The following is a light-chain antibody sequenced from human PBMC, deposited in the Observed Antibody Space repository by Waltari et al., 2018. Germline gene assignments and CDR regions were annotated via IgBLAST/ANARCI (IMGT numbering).Light chain of an antibody. Sequence: EIVLTQSPGTLSLSPGERATLSCGASQSFSSSYLAWYQQRPAQAPRLLIYAASSGATGIPDRFGGSGSGTDFTLTISRLEPEDFAVYYCQHYGRSPRTFGQGTKVEIK. J-gene: IGKJ1*01. CDR1: QSFSSSY. V-gene: IGKV3-20*01. CDR2: AAS. CDR3: QHYGRSPRT.